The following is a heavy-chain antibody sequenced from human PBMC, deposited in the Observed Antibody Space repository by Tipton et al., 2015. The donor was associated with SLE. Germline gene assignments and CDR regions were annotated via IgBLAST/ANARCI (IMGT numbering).Heavy chain of an antibody. D-gene: IGHD3-10*01. Sequence: TLSLTCTVSGGSISRGGYYWSWIRQHSGKGLEWIGYYSVKSYYNPPLKSRVTISVDTSENQLFLKLSSVTAADTAVYYCARDLSGSFYNSLYPRGVDVWGQGTTVTVSS. CDR3: ARDLSGSFYNSLYPRGVDV. CDR2: YSVKS. J-gene: IGHJ6*02. V-gene: IGHV4-31*03. CDR1: GGSISRGGYY.